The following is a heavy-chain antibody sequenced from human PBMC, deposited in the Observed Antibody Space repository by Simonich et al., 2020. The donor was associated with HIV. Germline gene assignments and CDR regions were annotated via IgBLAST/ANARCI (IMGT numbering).Heavy chain of an antibody. CDR2: INPNRGGT. CDR1: GYTFTDYY. V-gene: IGHV1-2*02. J-gene: IGHJ4*02. D-gene: IGHD3-22*01. CDR3: ARAAADYYDTSGYYYGDYFDY. Sequence: QVQLVQSGAEVKKPGASVKVSCKASGYTFTDYYIHWVRQAPGQGLEWRGWINPNRGGTSYAQKFQGRVTMTRDTSISTAYMELSRLKSDDTAVYYCARAAADYYDTSGYYYGDYFDYWGQGTLVTVSS.